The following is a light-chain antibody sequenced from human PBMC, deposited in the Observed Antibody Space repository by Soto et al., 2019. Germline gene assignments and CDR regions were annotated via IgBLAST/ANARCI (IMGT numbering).Light chain of an antibody. V-gene: IGKV1-5*01. CDR3: LQDYSSPRT. Sequence: EIQMTQSPSTLSASVGDRVRITCRASQNISRWLAWYQQKPGKAPMLLIYDASTLQSGVPSRFSGSGSGTEFILTINNLQPEDFASYFCLQDYSSPRTFGLGTKVDFK. CDR2: DAS. J-gene: IGKJ1*01. CDR1: QNISRW.